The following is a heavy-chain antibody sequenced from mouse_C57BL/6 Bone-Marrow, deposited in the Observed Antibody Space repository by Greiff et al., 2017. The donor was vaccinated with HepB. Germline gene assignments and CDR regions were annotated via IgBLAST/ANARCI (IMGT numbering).Heavy chain of an antibody. V-gene: IGHV1-82*01. CDR3: AVYGNYDY. Sequence: QVQLKQSGAELVRPGASVTLSCKASGYAFSSSWMNWVKQRPGKGLEWIGRIYPGDGDTNYNGKFKGKATLTADKSSSTAYMQLSSLTSEDSAVYFCAVYGNYDYWGQGTTLTVSS. D-gene: IGHD2-1*01. J-gene: IGHJ2*01. CDR2: IYPGDGDT. CDR1: GYAFSSSW.